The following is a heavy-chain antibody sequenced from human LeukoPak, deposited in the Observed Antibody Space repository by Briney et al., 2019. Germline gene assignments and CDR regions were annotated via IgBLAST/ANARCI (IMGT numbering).Heavy chain of an antibody. J-gene: IGHJ4*02. D-gene: IGHD2-2*01. CDR3: ARDGPGSLYFDC. Sequence: PGGSLRLSCAASVFTVSPNYMSSVRQAPGKGLEWVSVIYRGGATYYADSVKDRFTISRDISKNTLFLHMNSLKAEETAVYFCARDGPGSLYFDCWGQGTLVTASP. V-gene: IGHV3-66*01. CDR2: IYRGGAT. CDR1: VFTVSPNY.